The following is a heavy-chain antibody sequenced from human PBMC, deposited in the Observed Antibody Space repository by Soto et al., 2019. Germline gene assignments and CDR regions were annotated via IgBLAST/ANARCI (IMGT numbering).Heavy chain of an antibody. V-gene: IGHV1-69*02. CDR1: GGTFSSYT. J-gene: IGHJ3*02. CDR3: ARVISSLRLEDAFDI. CDR2: IIPILGIA. D-gene: IGHD6-13*01. Sequence: QVQLVQSGAEVKKPGSSVKVSCKASGGTFSSYTISWVRQAPGQGLEWMGRIIPILGIANYAQKFQGRVTITADKSTSTAYMELSSLRSEDTAVYYCARVISSLRLEDAFDIWGQGTMVTVSS.